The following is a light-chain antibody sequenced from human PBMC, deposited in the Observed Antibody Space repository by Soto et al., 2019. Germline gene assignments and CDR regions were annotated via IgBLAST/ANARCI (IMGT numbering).Light chain of an antibody. V-gene: IGLV2-14*01. J-gene: IGLJ2*01. CDR2: DVS. Sequence: QSALTQPASVSGSPGQSITIPCTGSSSDVGDYNYVSWYQQHPGKAPKIIISDVSHRPSGVSDRFSGSKSGNTASLIISGLQADDEADYYCSSYAGATVIFGGGTQLTVL. CDR1: SSDVGDYNY. CDR3: SSYAGATVI.